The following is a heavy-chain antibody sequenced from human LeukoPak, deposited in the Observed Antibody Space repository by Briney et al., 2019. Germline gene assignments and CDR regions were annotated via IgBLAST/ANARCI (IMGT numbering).Heavy chain of an antibody. CDR2: INPDSGDA. CDR1: GYTFTSHD. V-gene: IGHV1-8*01. CDR3: ARGWDH. Sequence: ASVKISCKASGYTFTSHDINWVRQASGQGLEWMGYINPDSGDAGYAREFQGRLTVTRDNYITTAYMGLDSLTAADTAVYYCARGWDHWGLGTLVTVSS. J-gene: IGHJ4*02.